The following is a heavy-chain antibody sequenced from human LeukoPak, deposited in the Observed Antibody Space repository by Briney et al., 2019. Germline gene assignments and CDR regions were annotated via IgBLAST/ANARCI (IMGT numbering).Heavy chain of an antibody. CDR3: ARDIYTSGSLGY. CDR1: GYSFTSYY. Sequence: ASVKVSCKASGYSFTSYYTHWVRQAPGQGLEWMGIINPSGGSTSYAPKFQGRVTMTRDTSTSTVYMELSSLRSEDTAVYYCARDIYTSGSLGYWGQGTLVTVSS. D-gene: IGHD3-10*01. V-gene: IGHV1-46*01. J-gene: IGHJ4*02. CDR2: INPSGGST.